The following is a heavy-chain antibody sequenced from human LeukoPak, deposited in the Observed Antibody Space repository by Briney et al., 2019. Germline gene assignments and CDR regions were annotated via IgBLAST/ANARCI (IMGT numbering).Heavy chain of an antibody. J-gene: IGHJ4*02. D-gene: IGHD3-22*01. CDR2: IYYSGST. CDR1: GGSINNSSYY. Sequence: SETLSLTCTVSGGSINNSSYYWGWIRQPPGKGLEWIGSIYYSGSTYYNPSLKSRVTISVDTSKNQFSLKLRSVTAADTAVYYCAREILYDSTGYYVWGQGALVTVSS. V-gene: IGHV4-39*07. CDR3: AREILYDSTGYYV.